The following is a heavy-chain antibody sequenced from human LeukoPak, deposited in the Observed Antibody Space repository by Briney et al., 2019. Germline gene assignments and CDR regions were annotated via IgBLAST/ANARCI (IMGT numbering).Heavy chain of an antibody. CDR3: GSGSDDSAYFYY. J-gene: IGHJ4*02. CDR1: GGSFSEYY. CDR2: INSSGTN. V-gene: IGHV4-34*01. D-gene: IGHD3-16*01. Sequence: SETLSLTCGFSGGSFSEYYWSWIRQPPGKGLEWIGEINSSGTNNYITSLKSRVTIPVKTSKNHFALKFRSVAAADTAVYYCGSGSDDSAYFYYWGRGTLVSVSS.